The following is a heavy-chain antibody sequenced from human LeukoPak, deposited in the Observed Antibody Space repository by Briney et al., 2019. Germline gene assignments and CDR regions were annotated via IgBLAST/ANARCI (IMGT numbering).Heavy chain of an antibody. CDR1: GLTFNSYW. J-gene: IGHJ5*02. Sequence: GGSLRLSCAASGLTFNSYWMHWVRQVAGKGLVWVARINGDASNTTYADSVKGRFTISRDNAKNTLYLQMNSLRADDTAVYYCARAMPHDNWFDPWGQGSLVTVSS. CDR2: INGDASNT. CDR3: ARAMPHDNWFDP. V-gene: IGHV3-74*03. D-gene: IGHD2-2*01.